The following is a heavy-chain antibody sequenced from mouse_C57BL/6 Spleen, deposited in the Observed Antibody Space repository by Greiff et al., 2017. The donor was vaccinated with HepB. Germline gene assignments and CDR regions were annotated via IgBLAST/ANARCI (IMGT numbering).Heavy chain of an antibody. CDR3: ARVGSSGSWFAY. CDR1: GFTFSDYG. V-gene: IGHV5-15*01. J-gene: IGHJ3*01. D-gene: IGHD3-2*02. Sequence: EVKVVESGGGLVQPGGSLKLSCAASGFTFSDYGMAWVRQAPRKGPEWVAFISNLAYSIYYADTVTGRFTISRENAKNTLYLEMSSLRSEDTAMYYCARVGSSGSWFAYWGQGTLVTVSA. CDR2: ISNLAYSI.